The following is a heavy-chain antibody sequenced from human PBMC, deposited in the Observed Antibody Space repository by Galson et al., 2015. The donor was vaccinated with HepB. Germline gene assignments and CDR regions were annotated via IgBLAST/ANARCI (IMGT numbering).Heavy chain of an antibody. J-gene: IGHJ3*02. Sequence: SVKVSCKASGSTFTHYYIHWVRQAPGQGLEWLGWVNPNGGGTDYAQKLQGRVTLTGDTSISTAYMELSDMKSDDTAVYYCARSSLYQWDGYDAFDIWGQGTLVTVSS. D-gene: IGHD1-26*01. CDR3: ARSSLYQWDGYDAFDI. CDR1: GSTFTHYY. CDR2: VNPNGGGT. V-gene: IGHV1-2*02.